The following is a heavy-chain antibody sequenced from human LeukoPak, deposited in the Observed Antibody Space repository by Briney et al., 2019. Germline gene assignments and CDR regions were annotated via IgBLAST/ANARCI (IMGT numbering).Heavy chain of an antibody. CDR1: GGTFSSYA. J-gene: IGHJ6*02. V-gene: IGHV1-69*13. CDR2: IIPIFGTA. CDR3: ARPRGIRNYYYGMDV. D-gene: IGHD3-16*01. Sequence: SVKVSCKASGGTFSSYAISWVRQAPGQGLEWMGGIIPIFGTANYAQKFQGRVTITADESTSTAYMELSSLRSEDTAVYYCARPRGIRNYYYGMDVWGQGTTVTVSS.